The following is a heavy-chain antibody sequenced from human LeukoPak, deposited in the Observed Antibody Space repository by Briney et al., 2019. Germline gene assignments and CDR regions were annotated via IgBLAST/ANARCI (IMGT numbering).Heavy chain of an antibody. D-gene: IGHD6-13*01. J-gene: IGHJ5*02. CDR1: GYSISSGYY. V-gene: IGHV4-38-2*01. CDR3: ARRSSSYFDP. Sequence: SETLSLTCAVSGYSISSGYYWGWIRQPPGKGLEWIGSIYHSGSTYYNPSLKSRVTISVDTSKNQCSLKLSSVTAADTAVYYCARRSSSYFDPWGQGTLVTVSS. CDR2: IYHSGST.